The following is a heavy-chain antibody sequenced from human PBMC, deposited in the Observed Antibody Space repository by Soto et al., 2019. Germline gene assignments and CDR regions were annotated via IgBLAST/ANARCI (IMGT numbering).Heavy chain of an antibody. D-gene: IGHD2-8*01. J-gene: IGHJ4*02. CDR2: ISGSGGLR. Sequence: EVQLLASGGGLVQPGGSLTLSCAASGFAFSNYAISWVRQAPEKGLEWVSDISGSGGLRHYADYVQGRRTISRDNSKNTIYLQMNSLTAEYTAIYYCVKESRAAHAKEHFDFWGQGTRVTVSS. CDR1: GFAFSNYA. V-gene: IGHV3-23*01. CDR3: VKESRAAHAKEHFDF.